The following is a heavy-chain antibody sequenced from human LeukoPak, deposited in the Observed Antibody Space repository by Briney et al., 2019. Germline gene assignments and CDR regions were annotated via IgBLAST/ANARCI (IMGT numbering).Heavy chain of an antibody. CDR1: GYSFTNYW. D-gene: IGHD3-22*01. Sequence: GESLKISCKGSGYSFTNYWIGWVRQMPGKGLEWTGFIFPRDSDTRYSPSFQGQVTISADKSISTAYLQWSSLRASDTAVYYCVRNGLGGYQISGYAGDAFDMWGQGTMVTVSS. J-gene: IGHJ3*02. CDR2: IFPRDSDT. CDR3: VRNGLGGYQISGYAGDAFDM. V-gene: IGHV5-51*01.